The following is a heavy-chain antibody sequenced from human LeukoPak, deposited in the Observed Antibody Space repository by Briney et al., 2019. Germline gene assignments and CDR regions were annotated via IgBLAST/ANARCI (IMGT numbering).Heavy chain of an antibody. CDR1: GGSFSGYY. J-gene: IGHJ3*02. D-gene: IGHD3-10*01. CDR2: INHSGST. CDR3: AKSNGYGLVDI. Sequence: KASETLSLTCAVYGGSFSGYYWSWIRQPPGKGLEWTGEINHSGSTNYNPSLKSRVTISVDTSKNQFSLKLSSVTAADTAVYYCAKSNGYGLVDIWGQGTMVTVSS. V-gene: IGHV4-34*01.